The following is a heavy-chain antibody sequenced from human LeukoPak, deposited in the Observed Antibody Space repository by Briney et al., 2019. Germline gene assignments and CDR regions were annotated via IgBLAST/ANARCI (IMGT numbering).Heavy chain of an antibody. D-gene: IGHD2-15*01. CDR3: ASQSQVAIDAFDI. V-gene: IGHV3-7*01. Sequence: GGSLRLSCAASGFTFSSYWMSWVRQAPGKGLEWVANIKQDGSEKYYVDSVKGRFTISRDNAKNSLYLQMNSLRAEDTAVYYCASQSQVAIDAFDIWGQGTMVTVSS. CDR2: IKQDGSEK. J-gene: IGHJ3*02. CDR1: GFTFSSYW.